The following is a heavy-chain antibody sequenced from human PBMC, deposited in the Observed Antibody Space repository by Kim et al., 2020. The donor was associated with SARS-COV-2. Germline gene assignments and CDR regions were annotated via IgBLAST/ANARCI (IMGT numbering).Heavy chain of an antibody. Sequence: GGSLRLSCAASGFTFSSYWMHWVRQAPGKGLVWVSRINSDGSSTSYADSLKGRFTISRDKAKNTLYLQMNSLRAEDTAVYYCASDGGLVYSNGSDMDVCGRGSTVTVS. V-gene: IGHV3-74*01. D-gene: IGHD3-10*01. J-gene: IGHJ6*01. CDR2: INSDGSST. CDR3: ASDGGLVYSNGSDMDV. CDR1: GFTFSSYW.